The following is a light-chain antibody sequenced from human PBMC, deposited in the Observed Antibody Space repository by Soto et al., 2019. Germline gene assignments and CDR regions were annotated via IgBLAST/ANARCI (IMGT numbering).Light chain of an antibody. CDR3: SSYSGSTVVV. V-gene: IGLV2-8*01. CDR1: SNDVGAFSY. CDR2: EVN. Sequence: QSALTQPPSASGSPGQSVTISCTGTSNDVGAFSYVSWCQQHPAKAPKLIIYEVNKRPSGVPDRFSGSKSGNTASLTVSGLQAEDEADYYCSSYSGSTVVVFGGGTQLTVL. J-gene: IGLJ2*01.